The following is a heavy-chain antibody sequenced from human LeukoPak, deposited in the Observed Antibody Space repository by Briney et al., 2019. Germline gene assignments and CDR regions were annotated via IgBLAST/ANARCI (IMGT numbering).Heavy chain of an antibody. CDR2: IYYSGST. D-gene: IGHD2-2*01. Sequence: SETLSLTCTVSGGSISSSSYYWGWICQPPGKGLEWIGSIYYSGSTYYNPSLKSRVTISVDTSKNQFSLELSSVTAADTAVYYCARGGGYCSSTSCYYWAFDIWGQGTMVTVSS. V-gene: IGHV4-39*01. J-gene: IGHJ3*02. CDR3: ARGGGYCSSTSCYYWAFDI. CDR1: GGSISSSSYY.